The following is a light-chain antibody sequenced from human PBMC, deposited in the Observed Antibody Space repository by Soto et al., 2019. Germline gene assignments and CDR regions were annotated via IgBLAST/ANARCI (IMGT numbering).Light chain of an antibody. CDR2: GAS. Sequence: EIVLTQSPGTLSLSPGESATLPCRASQSVSTNSLAWYQQKPGQPPRLLIYGASSRATGIPDRFSGSGSGTDFALTISRLEPEDFAVYYCQQYGSSPRTFGQGTKVDIK. J-gene: IGKJ1*01. CDR1: QSVSTNS. CDR3: QQYGSSPRT. V-gene: IGKV3-20*01.